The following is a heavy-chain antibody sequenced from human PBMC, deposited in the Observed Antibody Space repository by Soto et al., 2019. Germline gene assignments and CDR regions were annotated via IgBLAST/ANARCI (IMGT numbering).Heavy chain of an antibody. D-gene: IGHD6-13*01. J-gene: IGHJ5*02. Sequence: PSETLSLTCTVSGGSISSYYWSWIRQPPGKGLEWIGYIYYSRSTNYNPSLKSRVTMSVDTSKNQFSLKLSSVTAADTAVYYCAKTREQQLLSSHGPWGQGTLVTVSS. CDR2: IYYSRST. CDR3: AKTREQQLLSSHGP. V-gene: IGHV4-59*08. CDR1: GGSISSYY.